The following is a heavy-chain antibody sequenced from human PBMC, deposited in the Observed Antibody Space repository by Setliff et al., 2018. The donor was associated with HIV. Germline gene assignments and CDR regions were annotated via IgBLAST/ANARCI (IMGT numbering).Heavy chain of an antibody. CDR3: ARHPPNLDWLDP. J-gene: IGHJ5*02. V-gene: IGHV4-39*01. CDR1: GGSISTSTYY. CDR2: IYYSGST. Sequence: SETLSLTCTVSGGSISTSTYYWGWIRQPPGKGLEWIGSIYYSGSTYYNSSLQSRVTISVDTSKNQFSLKVNSVTAADTAVYYCARHPPNLDWLDPWGQGTLVTVPQ.